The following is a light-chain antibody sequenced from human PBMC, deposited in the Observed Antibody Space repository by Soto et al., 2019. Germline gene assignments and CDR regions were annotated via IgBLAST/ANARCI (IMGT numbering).Light chain of an antibody. CDR1: QGISSY. V-gene: IGKV1-8*01. CDR3: QKYDSVLLI. J-gene: IGKJ4*01. CDR2: AAS. Sequence: AIRMTQSPSSFSASTGDRVTITCRASQGISSYLAWYQQKPGKAPKLLIYAASTLQSGVPSRFSGSGSGTDFTLTISCLQSEDVATYYCQKYDSVLLIFGGGTKVDIK.